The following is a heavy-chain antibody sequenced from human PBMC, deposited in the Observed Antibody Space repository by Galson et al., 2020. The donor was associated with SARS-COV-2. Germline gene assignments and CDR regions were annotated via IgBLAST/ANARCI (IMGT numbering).Heavy chain of an antibody. V-gene: IGHV4-59*01. CDR2: IYNSGST. Sequence: ASETLSLTCTVSGGSISSYYWNWIRQPPGKGLEWIGHIYNSGSTNYNPSLKSRVTISVDTSKSQFSLELRSVTAADTAVYYCASLYYDILTGYEYYYYGMDVWGQGTTVTVSS. CDR1: GGSISSYY. D-gene: IGHD3-9*01. CDR3: ASLYYDILTGYEYYYYGMDV. J-gene: IGHJ6*02.